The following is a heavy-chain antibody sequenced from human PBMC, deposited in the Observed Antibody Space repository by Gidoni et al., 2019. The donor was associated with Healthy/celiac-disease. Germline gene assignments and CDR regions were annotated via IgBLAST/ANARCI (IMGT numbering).Heavy chain of an antibody. V-gene: IGHV3-53*02. Sequence: VALVETGAGLIQPGGFMRLSWAASGFTVSSNYMSWVRQAPVKGLECVSVIYSGGSTYYADSVKGRFTISRDNSKNTLYLQMNSLRAEDTAVYYCARRSGTLYYWGQGTLVTVSS. CDR3: ARRSGTLYY. J-gene: IGHJ4*02. CDR2: IYSGGST. CDR1: GFTVSSNY.